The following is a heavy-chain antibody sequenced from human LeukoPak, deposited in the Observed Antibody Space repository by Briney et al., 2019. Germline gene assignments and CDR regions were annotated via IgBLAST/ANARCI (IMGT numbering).Heavy chain of an antibody. CDR3: AKDRAAAALYYMDV. Sequence: GGSLRLSCAASGFTFDDYAMHWVRQAPGKGLEWVSGISWNSGSIGYADSVKGRFTISRDNAKNSLYLQMNSLRAEDMALYYCAKDRAAAALYYMDVWGKGTTVTVSS. CDR2: ISWNSGSI. D-gene: IGHD6-13*01. V-gene: IGHV3-9*03. CDR1: GFTFDDYA. J-gene: IGHJ6*03.